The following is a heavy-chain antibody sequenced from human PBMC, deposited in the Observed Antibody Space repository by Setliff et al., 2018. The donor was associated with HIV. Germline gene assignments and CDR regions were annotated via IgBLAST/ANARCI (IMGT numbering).Heavy chain of an antibody. J-gene: IGHJ4*02. V-gene: IGHV4-38-2*02. CDR3: ARGSWGSGFDS. CDR1: GYVISSGYY. CDR2: IYHGGST. Sequence: SETLSLTCSVSGYVISSGYYWGWIRQPPGKGLEWIGSIYHGGSTYQNPSLNDRATISLDTSKNQFSLKLNSVTAADTAVYYCARGSWGSGFDSWGQGILVTVSS. D-gene: IGHD7-27*01.